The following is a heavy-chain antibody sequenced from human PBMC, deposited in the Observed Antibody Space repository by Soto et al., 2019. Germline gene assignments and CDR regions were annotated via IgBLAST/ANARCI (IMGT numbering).Heavy chain of an antibody. D-gene: IGHD3-16*01. CDR1: GITFSSYV. V-gene: IGHV3-23*01. J-gene: IGHJ4*02. Sequence: EVQLLESGGGLVQPGGSLRVSCAASGITFSSYVMSWVRQAPGGGLEWVSAISGSGIDTYYADSVKGRFTISRDNSKNKLYLQITSLRAEGTGVYYCAKRRGGGYFDNWGQGTLVTVSS. CDR2: ISGSGIDT. CDR3: AKRRGGGYFDN.